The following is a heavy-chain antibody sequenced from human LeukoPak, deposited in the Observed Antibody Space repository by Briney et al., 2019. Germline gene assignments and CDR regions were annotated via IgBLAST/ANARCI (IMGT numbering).Heavy chain of an antibody. CDR1: GFTFSSYA. V-gene: IGHV3-23*01. CDR3: AKDRRYCSSTSCYKGGSFDY. CDR2: ISGSGGST. J-gene: IGHJ4*02. Sequence: PGGSLRLSCAASGFTFSSYAMSWVRQAPGKGLEWVSAISGSGGSTYYADSVKGRFTISRDNSKNTLYLQMNSLRAEDTAVYYCAKDRRYCSSTSCYKGGSFDYWGQGTLVTVSS. D-gene: IGHD2-2*02.